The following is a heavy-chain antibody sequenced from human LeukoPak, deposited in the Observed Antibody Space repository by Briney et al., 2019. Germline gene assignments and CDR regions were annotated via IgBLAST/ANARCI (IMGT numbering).Heavy chain of an antibody. CDR1: GFTFYNYG. V-gene: IGHV3-23*01. D-gene: IGHD3-3*01. J-gene: IGHJ5*02. CDR3: AKSSLLEWLSRQSWFDP. Sequence: GGSLRLSCAASGFTFYNYGMSWVRQAPGKGPEWVSSISSSGGSTYYADSVKGWFTISRDNSKNTLYLQMNSLRAEDTAVFYYAKSSLLEWLSRQSWFDPWGQGTLVTVPS. CDR2: ISSSGGST.